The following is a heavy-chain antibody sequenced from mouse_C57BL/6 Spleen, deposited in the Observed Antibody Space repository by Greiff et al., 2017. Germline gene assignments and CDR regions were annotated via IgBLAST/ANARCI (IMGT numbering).Heavy chain of an antibody. V-gene: IGHV1-72*01. CDR3: ARDLGLRLYYFDY. CDR1: GYTFTSYW. Sequence: VKLQQPGAELVKPGASVKLSCKASGYTFTSYWMHWVKQRPGRGLEWIGRIDPNSGGTKYNEKFKSKATLTVDKPSSTAYMQLSSLTSEDSAVYYCARDLGLRLYYFDYWGQGTTLTVSS. CDR2: IDPNSGGT. D-gene: IGHD2-4*01. J-gene: IGHJ2*01.